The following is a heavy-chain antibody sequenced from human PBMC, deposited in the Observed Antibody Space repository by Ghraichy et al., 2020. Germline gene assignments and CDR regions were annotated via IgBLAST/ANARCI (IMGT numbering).Heavy chain of an antibody. V-gene: IGHV1-69*13. Sequence: SVKVSCKASGGTFSSYAISWVRQAPGQGLEWMGGIIPIFGTANYAQKFQGRVTITADESTSPAYMELSSLGSEDTAVYYCARDRNIVGATSFGYYYYYMDVWGKGTTVTVSS. J-gene: IGHJ6*03. CDR2: IIPIFGTA. CDR3: ARDRNIVGATSFGYYYYYMDV. D-gene: IGHD1-26*01. CDR1: GGTFSSYA.